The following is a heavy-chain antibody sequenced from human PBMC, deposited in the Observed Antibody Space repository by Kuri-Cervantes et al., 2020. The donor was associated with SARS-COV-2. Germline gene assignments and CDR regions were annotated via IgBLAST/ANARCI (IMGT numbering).Heavy chain of an antibody. J-gene: IGHJ4*02. D-gene: IGHD6-19*01. CDR2: ISYDGSNK. CDR3: AREGIAVAGTDY. Sequence: GGPLRLPCTASGFIFSDYYMTLIRQAPGKGLEWVAVISYDGSNKYYADSVKGRFTISRDNAKNSLYLQMNSLRAEDTAVYYCAREGIAVAGTDYWGQGTLVTVSS. CDR1: GFIFSDYY. V-gene: IGHV3-30-3*01.